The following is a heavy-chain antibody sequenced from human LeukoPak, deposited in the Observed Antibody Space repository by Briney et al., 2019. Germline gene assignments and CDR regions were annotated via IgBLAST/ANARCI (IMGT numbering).Heavy chain of an antibody. CDR3: ARGGIQVSGIDEFDY. CDR2: IGIRGDT. CDR1: GFTFIDYD. Sequence: GGSLRLSCAASGFTFIDYDMHWVRQVIGKGLEWVSTIGIRGDTHYSGSVKGRFTISRENAESSLYLQMNSLRAEDTAVYYCARGGIQVSGIDEFDYWGQGTLVAVSS. J-gene: IGHJ4*02. D-gene: IGHD6-19*01. V-gene: IGHV3-13*01.